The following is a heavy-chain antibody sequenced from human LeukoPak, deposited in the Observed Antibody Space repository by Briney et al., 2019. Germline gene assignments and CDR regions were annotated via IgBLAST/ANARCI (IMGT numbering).Heavy chain of an antibody. CDR1: GFTFNNYD. CDR3: ARDRVAVVRGVSAFDY. J-gene: IGHJ4*02. CDR2: ISPSGSYI. D-gene: IGHD3-10*01. Sequence: PGGSLRLSCAASGFTFNNYDMNWVRQAPGKGLEWVSSISPSGSYIYYTDSVKGRFTISRDNAKNSLYLQVNSLRAEDTAVYYCARDRVAVVRGVSAFDYWGQGTLVTVSS. V-gene: IGHV3-21*01.